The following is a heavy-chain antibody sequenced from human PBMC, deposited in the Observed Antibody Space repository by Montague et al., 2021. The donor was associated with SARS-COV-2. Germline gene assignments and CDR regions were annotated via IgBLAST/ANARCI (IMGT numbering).Heavy chain of an antibody. J-gene: IGHJ4*02. Sequence: SLRLSCAASGFTFRSYTMNWVRQSPGMGLEWVSFISSSSRSIYYADSLKGRFTISRDNAKNSLYMQMNSLRVEDTAVYYCGRGGVCSGGKCNGGARDWGREALVAVS. D-gene: IGHD2-15*01. CDR1: GFTFRSYT. CDR3: GRGGVCSGGKCNGGARD. CDR2: ISSSSRSI. V-gene: IGHV3-21*01.